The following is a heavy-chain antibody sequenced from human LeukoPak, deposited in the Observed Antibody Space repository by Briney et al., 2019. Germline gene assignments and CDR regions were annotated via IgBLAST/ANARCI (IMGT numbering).Heavy chain of an antibody. CDR3: ARDYYDSSGYYREDWYFDL. CDR2: ISSSSSYI. D-gene: IGHD3-22*01. V-gene: IGHV3-21*01. J-gene: IGHJ2*01. CDR1: GFTFSSYS. Sequence: PGGSLRLSCAASGFTFSSYSMNWVRQAPGKGLEWVSSISSSSSYIYYADSVRGRFTISRDNAKNSLYLQMNSLRAEDTAVYYCARDYYDSSGYYREDWYFDLWGRGTLVTVSS.